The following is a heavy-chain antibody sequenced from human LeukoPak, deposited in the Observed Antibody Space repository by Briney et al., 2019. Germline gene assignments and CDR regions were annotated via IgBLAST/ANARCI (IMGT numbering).Heavy chain of an antibody. D-gene: IGHD6-13*01. CDR3: ARHASYSRAPRFDY. J-gene: IGHJ4*02. CDR2: INHSGST. V-gene: IGHV4-34*01. Sequence: SETLSLTCAVYGGSFSGYYWSWIRQPPGKGLEWIGEINHSGSTNYNPSLKSRVTISVDTSKNQFSLKLSSVTAADTAVYYCARHASYSRAPRFDYWGQGTLVTVSS. CDR1: GGSFSGYY.